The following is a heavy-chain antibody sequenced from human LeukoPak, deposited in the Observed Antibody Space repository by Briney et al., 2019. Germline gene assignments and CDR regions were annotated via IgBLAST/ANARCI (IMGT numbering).Heavy chain of an antibody. CDR3: AGAVMLRGIRVGSIDY. J-gene: IGHJ4*02. CDR1: GYTFTGYY. V-gene: IGHV1-2*02. Sequence: GASVKLSCKASGYTFTGYYMHWVRQAPGQGLEWMGWINPDSGDTNYAQKFQGRVTVTRDTSINTAYMELSRLRSDDTALYYCAGAVMLRGIRVGSIDYWGQGTLVTVSS. D-gene: IGHD3-10*01. CDR2: INPDSGDT.